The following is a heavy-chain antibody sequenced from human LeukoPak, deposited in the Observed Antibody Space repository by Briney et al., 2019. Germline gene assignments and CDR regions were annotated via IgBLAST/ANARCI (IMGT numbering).Heavy chain of an antibody. CDR2: ISGSGGST. V-gene: IGHV3-23*01. Sequence: GGSLRLSCAASGFTFSSYAMSWVRQAPGKGLEWVSAISGSGGSTYYADSVKGRLTTSRDNSKNTLYLQMNSLRAEDTAVYYCAKGVSGPYYYYGMDVWGQGTTVTVSS. J-gene: IGHJ6*02. CDR1: GFTFSSYA. D-gene: IGHD3-10*01. CDR3: AKGVSGPYYYYGMDV.